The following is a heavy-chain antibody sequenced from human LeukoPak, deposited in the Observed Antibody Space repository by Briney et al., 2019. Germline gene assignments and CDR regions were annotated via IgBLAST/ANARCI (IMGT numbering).Heavy chain of an antibody. V-gene: IGHV1-24*01. D-gene: IGHD3-10*01. CDR3: ATAPPYYYGSGSYYY. CDR2: FDPEDGET. CDR1: GYTLTELS. Sequence: VASVKVSCKVSGYTLTELSMHWVRQAPGKGLEWMGGFDPEDGETIYAQKFQGRVTMTEDTSTDTAYMELGSLRSEDTAVYYCATAPPYYYGSGSYYYWGQGTLVTVSS. J-gene: IGHJ4*02.